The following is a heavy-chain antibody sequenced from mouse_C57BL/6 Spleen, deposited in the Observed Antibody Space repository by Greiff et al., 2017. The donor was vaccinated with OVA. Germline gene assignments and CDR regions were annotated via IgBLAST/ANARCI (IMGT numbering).Heavy chain of an antibody. J-gene: IGHJ3*01. Sequence: VQLQQPGAELVKPGASVKLSCKASGYTFTSYWMQWVKQRPGQGLEWIGEIDPSDSYTNYNQKFKGKATLTVDTSSSTAYMQLSSLTSEDSAVYYCASPLRAPGFAYWGQGTLVTVSA. D-gene: IGHD3-1*01. CDR2: IDPSDSYT. CDR3: ASPLRAPGFAY. CDR1: GYTFTSYW. V-gene: IGHV1-50*01.